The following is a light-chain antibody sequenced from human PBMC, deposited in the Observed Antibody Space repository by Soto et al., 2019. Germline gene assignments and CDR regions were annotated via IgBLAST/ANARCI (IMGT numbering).Light chain of an antibody. Sequence: EIVLTQSPATLSVSPGERATLSCRASQSVAGDLAWYQQKPGQAPRLLISDASDRATGIPDRFSGSGSGTDFTLTISSLQPEDFATYYCQQVYVYPSTFGGGTKVDIK. CDR1: QSVAGD. J-gene: IGKJ4*01. CDR2: DAS. V-gene: IGKV3D-15*01. CDR3: QQVYVYPST.